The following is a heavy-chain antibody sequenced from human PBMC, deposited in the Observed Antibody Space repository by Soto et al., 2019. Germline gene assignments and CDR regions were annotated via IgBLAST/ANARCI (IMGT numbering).Heavy chain of an antibody. V-gene: IGHV3-9*01. CDR1: GFTFDDYA. J-gene: IGHJ4*02. Sequence: EVQLVESGGGLVQPGRSLRLSCAASGFTFDDYAMHWVRQAPGKGLEWVSGISWNSGSIGYADSVKGRFTISRDNAKNFLYLQMNSLGAEEQALYYGAKGPYYYNNSGYYDYWGQGTLVTVSS. CDR2: ISWNSGSI. D-gene: IGHD3-22*01. CDR3: AKGPYYYNNSGYYDY.